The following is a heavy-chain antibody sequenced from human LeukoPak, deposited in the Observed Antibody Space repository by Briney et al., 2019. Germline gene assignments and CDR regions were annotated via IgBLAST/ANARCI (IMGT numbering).Heavy chain of an antibody. CDR1: GDSISNYY. J-gene: IGHJ3*02. D-gene: IGHD6-13*01. V-gene: IGHV4-59*12. CDR2: IYYSGST. Sequence: SETLSLTCTVSGDSISNYYWSWIRQPPGKGLEWIGYIYYSGSTNYNPSLKSRVTISVDTSKNQFSLKLSSVTAADTAVYYCARGHKAAAGTFDAFDIWGQGTMVTVSS. CDR3: ARGHKAAAGTFDAFDI.